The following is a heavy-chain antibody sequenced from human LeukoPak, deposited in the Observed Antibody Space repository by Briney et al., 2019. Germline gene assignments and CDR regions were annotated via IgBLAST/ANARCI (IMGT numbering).Heavy chain of an antibody. CDR1: GGSISSYY. Sequence: SETLSLTCTVSGGSISSYYWSWIRQPPGKGLEWIGYIYYSGSTNYNPSLKSRVTISVDTSKNQFSLKLSSVTAADTAVYYCARRYDGSGWAYSYWYFDLWGRGTLVTVSS. CDR3: ARRYDGSGWAYSYWYFDL. V-gene: IGHV4-59*08. D-gene: IGHD3-22*01. CDR2: IYYSGST. J-gene: IGHJ2*01.